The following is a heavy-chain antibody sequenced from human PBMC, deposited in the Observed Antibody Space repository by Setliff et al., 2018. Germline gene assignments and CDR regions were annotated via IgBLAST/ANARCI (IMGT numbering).Heavy chain of an antibody. CDR3: ARINFYVSSGYYYAPDF. Sequence: ASVKVSCKTSGYLLTSYGLTWVRQAPGQGLEWMGWINNYSFKTTYSQKFLGRVTMTTDTSATTAYMELKNLRSDDTAVYYCARINFYVSSGYYYAPDFWGQGTLVTVSS. D-gene: IGHD3-22*01. V-gene: IGHV1-18*01. J-gene: IGHJ4*02. CDR1: GYLLTSYG. CDR2: INNYSFKT.